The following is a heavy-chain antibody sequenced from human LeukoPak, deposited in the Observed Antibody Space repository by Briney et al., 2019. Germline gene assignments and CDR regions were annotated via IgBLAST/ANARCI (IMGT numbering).Heavy chain of an antibody. CDR3: VKGGDGSIPFDY. J-gene: IGHJ4*02. CDR1: GFTFSSYS. V-gene: IGHV3-21*01. Sequence: GGSLRLSCAASGFTFSSYSMNWVRQAPGKGLEWVSSISSSSSYIYYADSVKGRFTISRDNPKNTVFLQMNSLRGDDTAVYYCVKGGDGSIPFDYWGQGTLVTVSS. CDR2: ISSSSSYI. D-gene: IGHD5-24*01.